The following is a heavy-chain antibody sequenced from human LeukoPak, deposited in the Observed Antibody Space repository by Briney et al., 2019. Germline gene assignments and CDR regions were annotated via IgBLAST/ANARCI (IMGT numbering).Heavy chain of an antibody. J-gene: IGHJ4*02. CDR3: AKDPPYDFWSGYIYLDY. CDR1: GYTFTGYY. CDR2: INPNSGGT. Sequence: ASVKVSCKASGYTFTGYYMHWVRQAPGQGLEWMGWINPNSGGTNYAQKFQGRVTMTRDTSISTAYMELSRLRSDDTAVYYCAKDPPYDFWSGYIYLDYWGQGTLVTVSS. D-gene: IGHD3-3*01. V-gene: IGHV1-2*02.